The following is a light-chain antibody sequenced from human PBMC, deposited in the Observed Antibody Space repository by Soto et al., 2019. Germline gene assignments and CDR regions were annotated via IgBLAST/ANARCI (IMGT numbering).Light chain of an antibody. Sequence: QSALTQPASVSGSPGQSITISCTGSRSDVGSYNYVAWYQQHPGKAPKLMIYDVSNRSSGISNRFSGSKSGNTASLTIAGLQAEEEADYYRSSYTTSSTVVFGTGTKVTVL. J-gene: IGLJ1*01. CDR3: SSYTTSSTVV. CDR1: RSDVGSYNY. V-gene: IGLV2-14*03. CDR2: DVS.